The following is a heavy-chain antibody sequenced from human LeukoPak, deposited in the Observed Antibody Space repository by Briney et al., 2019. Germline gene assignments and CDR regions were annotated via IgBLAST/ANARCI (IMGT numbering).Heavy chain of an antibody. CDR2: ISSSGGNT. CDR1: GFTFSNYA. V-gene: IGHV3-23*01. J-gene: IGHJ4*02. CDR3: AGEMATTSLDAFDY. Sequence: GGSLRLSCAASGFTFSNYAMSWVRQAPGKGLEWVSTISSSGGNTYYADSVKGRFTISRANSKNTLYLQMNSLRAEDTAVYYCAGEMATTSLDAFDYWGQGTLVTVSS. D-gene: IGHD5-24*01.